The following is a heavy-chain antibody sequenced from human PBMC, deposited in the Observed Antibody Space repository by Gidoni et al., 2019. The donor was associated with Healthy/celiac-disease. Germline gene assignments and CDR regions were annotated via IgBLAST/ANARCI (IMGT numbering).Heavy chain of an antibody. CDR2: ISYDGSKK. D-gene: IGHD3-10*01. CDR1: VFTFSSYG. Sequence: QVQLVESGGGVVQPGRSLRLSCAASVFTFSSYGMHWVRQVPVKGLGWVAVISYDGSKKYYADSVKGRFTISRDNSKNTLYLQMNSLRAEDTAVNYCAKDRFIISFGAFDIWGQGTMVTVSS. CDR3: AKDRFIISFGAFDI. J-gene: IGHJ3*02. V-gene: IGHV3-30*18.